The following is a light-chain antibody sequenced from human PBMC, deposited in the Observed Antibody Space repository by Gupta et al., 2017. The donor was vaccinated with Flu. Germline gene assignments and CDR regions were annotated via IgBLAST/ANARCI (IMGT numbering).Light chain of an antibody. V-gene: IGLV1-51*01. Sequence: QSELTQPPSVSAAPGQKVTISCSGSSSNIGINYVSWYQQVPGTAPQLLIYDDDKRPSGIPDRFSGSRSGTSATLGITGLQTGDEADYYCGTWDNSLSAMVFGGGTNLAVL. CDR1: SSNIGINY. J-gene: IGLJ2*01. CDR2: DDD. CDR3: GTWDNSLSAMV.